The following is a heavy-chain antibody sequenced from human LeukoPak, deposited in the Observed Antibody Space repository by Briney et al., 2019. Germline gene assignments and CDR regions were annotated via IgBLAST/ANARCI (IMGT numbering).Heavy chain of an antibody. Sequence: SGTLSLTCAVSGGSISSSNWWSWVRQPPGRGLEWIGEIYHSGSTNYNPSLKSRVTISVDKSKNQFSLKLSSVTAADTAVYYCARELYYDSSGYYWDYFDYWGQGTLVTVSS. V-gene: IGHV4-4*02. CDR3: ARELYYDSSGYYWDYFDY. D-gene: IGHD3-22*01. CDR2: IYHSGST. CDR1: GGSISSSNW. J-gene: IGHJ4*02.